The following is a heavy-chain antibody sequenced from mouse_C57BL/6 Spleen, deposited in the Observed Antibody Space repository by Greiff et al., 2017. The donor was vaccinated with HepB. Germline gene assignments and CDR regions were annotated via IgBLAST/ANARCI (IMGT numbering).Heavy chain of an antibody. Sequence: VQLQQSGAELVKPGASVKMSCKASGYTFTSYWITWVKQRPGQGLEWIGDIYPGSGSTNYNEKFKSKATLTVDTSSSTAYMQLRSLTSEDSAVYYCARWENYYGSSYFDYWGQGTTLTVSS. V-gene: IGHV1-55*01. CDR1: GYTFTSYW. CDR3: ARWENYYGSSYFDY. J-gene: IGHJ2*01. CDR2: IYPGSGST. D-gene: IGHD1-1*01.